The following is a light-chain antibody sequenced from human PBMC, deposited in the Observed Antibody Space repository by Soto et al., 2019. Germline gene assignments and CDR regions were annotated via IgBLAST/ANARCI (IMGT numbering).Light chain of an antibody. J-gene: IGKJ1*01. V-gene: IGKV3-11*01. CDR2: DAS. CDR3: QQRSNWPPTWK. CDR1: QSVSSY. Sequence: EILLTHSPATLSLSPGERATLACRASQSVSSYLAWYQQKPGQAPRLLIYDASNRSTGIPSRFSRSGSGPDFTLTISSLEHEDSAVYYPQQRSNWPPTWKFGQGTKVAIK.